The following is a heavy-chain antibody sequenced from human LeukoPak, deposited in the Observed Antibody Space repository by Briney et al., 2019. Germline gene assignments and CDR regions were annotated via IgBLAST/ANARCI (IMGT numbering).Heavy chain of an antibody. V-gene: IGHV1-18*01. CDR3: ARAGIGDDY. Sequence: GGSLRLSCAASGFTFSSYWISWVRQAPGQGLEWMGWISAYNGNTNYAQKLQGRVTMTTDTSASTAYMELRSLRSDDTAVYYCARAGIGDDYWGQGTLVTVSS. J-gene: IGHJ4*02. CDR1: GFTFSSYW. D-gene: IGHD2/OR15-2a*01. CDR2: ISAYNGNT.